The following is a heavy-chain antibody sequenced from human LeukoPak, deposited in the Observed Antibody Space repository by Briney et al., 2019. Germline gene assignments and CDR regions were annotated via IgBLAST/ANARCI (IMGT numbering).Heavy chain of an antibody. CDR2: INHSGST. CDR1: GGSFSGYY. Sequence: PSETLSLTCAVYGGSFSGYYWSWIRQPPAQGLEWIGEINHSGSTNYNPSLKSRVTISVDTSKNQFSLKLSSVTAADTAVYYCARGVWGSYRFDYWGQGTLVTVSS. CDR3: ARGVWGSYRFDY. D-gene: IGHD3-16*02. J-gene: IGHJ4*02. V-gene: IGHV4-34*01.